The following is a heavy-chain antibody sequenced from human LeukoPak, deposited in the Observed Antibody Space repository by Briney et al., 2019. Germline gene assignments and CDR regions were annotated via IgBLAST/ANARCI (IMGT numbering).Heavy chain of an antibody. J-gene: IGHJ4*02. CDR2: VSNNGDST. CDR3: VKGEVRGYKKRGVDY. Sequence: GESLRLSCSASGFTFNKYAMHWVRQAPDKGLEYVSGVSNNGDSTYYADSVKGRFIISRDNSKNTLYLQMSSLRPEDTAAYYCVKGEVRGYKKRGVDYWGQGTLVTVSS. V-gene: IGHV3-64D*06. CDR1: GFTFNKYA. D-gene: IGHD5-18*01.